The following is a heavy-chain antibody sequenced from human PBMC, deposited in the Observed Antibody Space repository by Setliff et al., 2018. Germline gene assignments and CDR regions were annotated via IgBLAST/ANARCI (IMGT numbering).Heavy chain of an antibody. Sequence: PSETLSLTCTVSGGSISNYYWSWIRQPAGKGLEWIGRIYTSGSTNYNPSLKSRVTMSVDTSKNQFSLKLSSVTAADTAVYYGARKGISALSGAFDMWGQGTMVTV. D-gene: IGHD1-26*01. CDR1: GGSISNYY. CDR3: ARKGISALSGAFDM. CDR2: IYTSGST. J-gene: IGHJ3*02. V-gene: IGHV4-4*07.